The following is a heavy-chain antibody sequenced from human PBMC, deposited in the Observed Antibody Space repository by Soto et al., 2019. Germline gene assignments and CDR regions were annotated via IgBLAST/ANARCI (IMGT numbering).Heavy chain of an antibody. J-gene: IGHJ2*01. CDR1: GGSISSGY. CDR2: ISSTGTT. V-gene: IGHV4-59*01. D-gene: IGHD5-12*01. CDR3: ARGTRSNSGYEPDWYLDL. Sequence: ETLSLTCTVSGGSISSGYWSWLRQSPGEGLEWIGYISSTGTTNYSPSLKSRVFMSVDTSKAQISLKVSSVNAADTAVYYCARGTRSNSGYEPDWYLDLWGRGTLVTVSS.